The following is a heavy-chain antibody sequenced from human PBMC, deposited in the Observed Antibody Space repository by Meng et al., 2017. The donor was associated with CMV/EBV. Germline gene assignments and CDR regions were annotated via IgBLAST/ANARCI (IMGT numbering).Heavy chain of an antibody. CDR2: IIPVFETA. V-gene: IGHV1-69*12. CDR3: ARGGDSWYSDY. J-gene: IGHJ4*02. Sequence: QVRLVQSAAWVKKPGSSVKVSCKPSGGTFSTFAISWVRQAPGDGLEWMGGIIPVFETANYAERFQDRVTITADDSTTTAYMELSSLRADDTALYFCARGGDSWYSDYWGQGTLVTVSS. D-gene: IGHD1-26*01. CDR1: GGTFSTFA.